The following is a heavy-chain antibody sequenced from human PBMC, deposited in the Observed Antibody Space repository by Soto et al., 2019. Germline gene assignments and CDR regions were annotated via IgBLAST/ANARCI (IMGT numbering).Heavy chain of an antibody. Sequence: QVQLVESGGGVVQPGRSLRLSCAASGFTFSSYGMHWVRQAPGKGLEWVAVISYDGSDKYYADSVKGRFTISRDNSKNSLYLQMNSLRAEDTVVHYCAKIPGGLKGYFDLWGRGTLVTVSS. D-gene: IGHD2-15*01. CDR2: ISYDGSDK. V-gene: IGHV3-30*18. CDR1: GFTFSSYG. J-gene: IGHJ2*01. CDR3: AKIPGGLKGYFDL.